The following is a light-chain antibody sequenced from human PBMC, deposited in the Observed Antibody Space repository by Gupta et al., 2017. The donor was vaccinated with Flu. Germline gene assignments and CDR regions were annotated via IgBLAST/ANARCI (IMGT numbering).Light chain of an antibody. V-gene: IGLV3-21*02. J-gene: IGLJ1*01. CDR1: NKGTER. CDR2: VYS. CDR3: LWFAFISDQPREV. Sequence: TTRITCGGQNKGTERVHGYQQKPGQAPVVVVLVYSDRPSHVPERFSGSKSGNTASLSVSRVEVGDEADEDCLWFAFISDQPREVFGTGTKVTVL.